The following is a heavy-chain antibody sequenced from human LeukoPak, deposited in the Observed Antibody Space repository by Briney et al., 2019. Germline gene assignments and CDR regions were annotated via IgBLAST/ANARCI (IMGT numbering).Heavy chain of an antibody. CDR3: AKDVDTAMVTGGMDV. J-gene: IGHJ6*02. CDR1: GFTFDDYA. Sequence: GRSLRLSCAASGFTFDDYAMHWVRQAPGKGLEWVSGISWNSGSIGYADSVKGRFTISRDNGKNSLYLQMNSLRAEDTALYYCAKDVDTAMVTGGMDVWGQGTTVTVSS. D-gene: IGHD5-18*01. V-gene: IGHV3-9*01. CDR2: ISWNSGSI.